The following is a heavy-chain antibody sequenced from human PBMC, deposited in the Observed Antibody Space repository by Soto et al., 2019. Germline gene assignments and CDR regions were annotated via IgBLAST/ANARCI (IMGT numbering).Heavy chain of an antibody. J-gene: IGHJ4*02. CDR2: ISGSGDRT. D-gene: IGHD3-22*01. Sequence: EVQLLESGGGSVQAGGSLRLSCAASGITISNYPMSWVRQAPGKGLDWVSGISGSGDRTYYADSAKGRFTISKDISKNSLSLQLDSLGVEDTAVYFCVKDDGGYPSTAPHWGKGTLVTVS. V-gene: IGHV3-23*01. CDR1: GITISNYP. CDR3: VKDDGGYPSTAPH.